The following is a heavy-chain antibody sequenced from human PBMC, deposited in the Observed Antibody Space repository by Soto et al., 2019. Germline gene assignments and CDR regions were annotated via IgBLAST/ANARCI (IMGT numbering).Heavy chain of an antibody. J-gene: IGHJ4*02. CDR2: ISGSGDST. CDR3: ARRGPGTYFDY. V-gene: IGHV3-23*01. Sequence: GGSLRLSCAASGFTFCSYAMNWVRQAPGKGLEWVSVISGSGDSTYYADSVKGRFTISRDNSKNTLYLQMNSLRTEDTAVYYCARRGPGTYFDYWGQGTLVTVSS. D-gene: IGHD6-13*01. CDR1: GFTFCSYA.